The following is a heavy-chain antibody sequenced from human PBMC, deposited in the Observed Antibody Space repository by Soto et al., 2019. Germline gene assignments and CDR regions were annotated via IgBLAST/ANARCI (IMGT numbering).Heavy chain of an antibody. J-gene: IGHJ2*01. CDR3: ARKVSGSTGRPDLWYFDL. Sequence: EVQLLDSGGGLAQPGGSLRLSCAASGFTFSGYALTWVRQAPGEGMEWVSAISGGGDATFYPDYVKGRFTISRDNSKNTLYLQMNTLRAEDTAVYYCARKVSGSTGRPDLWYFDLWGRGTLVTVSS. CDR1: GFTFSGYA. CDR2: ISGGGDAT. D-gene: IGHD3-10*01. V-gene: IGHV3-23*01.